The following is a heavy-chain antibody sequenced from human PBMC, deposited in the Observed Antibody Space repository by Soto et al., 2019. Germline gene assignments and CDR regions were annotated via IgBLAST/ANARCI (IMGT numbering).Heavy chain of an antibody. CDR1: GFTLSNYS. CDR3: ARVEAVAGTKNQEFDY. CDR2: ISSSSSYI. Sequence: GGRLRGSGAASGFTLSNYSKNWVRQAPGKGLEWVSSISSSSSYIYYADSVKGRFPISRDNAKNSLYLQMDSLRAEDTAVYYCARVEAVAGTKNQEFDYWGQGTLVTVSS. D-gene: IGHD6-19*01. J-gene: IGHJ4*02. V-gene: IGHV3-21*01.